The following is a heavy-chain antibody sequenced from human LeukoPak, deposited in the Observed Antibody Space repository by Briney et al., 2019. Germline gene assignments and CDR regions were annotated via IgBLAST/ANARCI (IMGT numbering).Heavy chain of an antibody. D-gene: IGHD3-22*01. J-gene: IGHJ4*02. CDR1: GFTFSSYG. CDR2: VRYDGSNK. Sequence: GGSLRLSCAASGFTFSSYGMHWVRQAPAKGLEWVAFVRYDGSNKYYADSVKGRFTISRDNSKNTLYLQMNSLRADDTAVYYCAEEDYESSGPGPFDYWGEGTLVSVSS. V-gene: IGHV3-30*02. CDR3: AEEDYESSGPGPFDY.